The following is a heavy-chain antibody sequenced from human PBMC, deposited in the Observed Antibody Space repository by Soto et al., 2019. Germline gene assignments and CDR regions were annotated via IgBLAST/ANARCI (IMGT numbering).Heavy chain of an antibody. V-gene: IGHV3-23*01. J-gene: IGHJ6*02. CDR1: GVIFSSSA. D-gene: IGHD2-21*02. CDR3: AKGGGDSLRYGMDV. CDR2: ISGSGGSI. Sequence: GGSLRLSCSASGVIFSSSAMNWVRQAPGKGLEWVSAISGSGGSIYYADSVKGRFTISRDNSKTTLYLEIDSLRAEDTAVYYCAKGGGDSLRYGMDVWGQGTTVTVSS.